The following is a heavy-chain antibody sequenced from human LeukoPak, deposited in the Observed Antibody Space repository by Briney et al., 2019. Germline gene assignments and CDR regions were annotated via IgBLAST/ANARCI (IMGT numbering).Heavy chain of an antibody. D-gene: IGHD2-8*01. J-gene: IGHJ4*02. CDR1: GFTFSSSG. CDR2: ISYDGSNK. CDR3: AKEYCSNSVCHSLDY. Sequence: GGSLRLSCAASGFTFSSSGMRWVRQAPGKGLEWVAVISYDGSNKYYADSVKGRFTFSRDNSKNTLYLQMNSLRAEDTAVYYCAKEYCSNSVCHSLDYWGQGTLVTASS. V-gene: IGHV3-30*18.